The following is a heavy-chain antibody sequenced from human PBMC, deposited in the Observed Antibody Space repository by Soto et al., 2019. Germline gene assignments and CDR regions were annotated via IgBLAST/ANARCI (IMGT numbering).Heavy chain of an antibody. CDR3: ARRIAARPRYYYYYGMDV. D-gene: IGHD6-6*01. Sequence: SETLSLTCTVSGGSISSGGYYWSWIRQHPGKGLEGIGYIYYSGSTYYNPSLKSRVTISVDTSKNQFSLKLSSVTAADTAVYYCARRIAARPRYYYYYGMDVWGQGTKVTVSS. CDR2: IYYSGST. V-gene: IGHV4-31*03. J-gene: IGHJ6*02. CDR1: GGSISSGGYY.